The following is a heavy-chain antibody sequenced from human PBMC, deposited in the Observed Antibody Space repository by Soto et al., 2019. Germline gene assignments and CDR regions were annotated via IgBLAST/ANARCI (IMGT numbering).Heavy chain of an antibody. J-gene: IGHJ5*02. CDR2: MYLGGSF. Sequence: QTQLQESGPGLVKPSETLSLTCTVSGASVSSGYWSWIRQPPGKGLEWIGFMYLGGSFNYNPSLTGRAPVSVETSKNKFPLKLTSLTAADTAVYYCARGYYDSTGFAVDPWGQGTLVTVSS. V-gene: IGHV4-59*02. CDR1: GASVSSGY. CDR3: ARGYYDSTGFAVDP. D-gene: IGHD3-16*01.